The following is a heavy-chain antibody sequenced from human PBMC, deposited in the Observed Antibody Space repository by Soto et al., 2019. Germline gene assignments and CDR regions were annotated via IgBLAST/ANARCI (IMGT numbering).Heavy chain of an antibody. D-gene: IGHD1-1*01. CDR2: IYYSGST. Sequence: SETLSLTCTVSGGSISSGCYYWSWIRQHPGKGLEWIGYIYYSGSTYYNPSLKSRVTISVDTSKNQFSLKLSSVTAADTAVYYCARRTSRYGYGMDVWGQGTTVTVSS. CDR3: ARRTSRYGYGMDV. V-gene: IGHV4-31*03. J-gene: IGHJ6*02. CDR1: GGSISSGCYY.